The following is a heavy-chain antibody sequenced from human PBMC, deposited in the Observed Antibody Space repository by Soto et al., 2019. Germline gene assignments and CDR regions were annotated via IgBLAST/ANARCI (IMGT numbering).Heavy chain of an antibody. CDR3: ARDVVAARLRWIDY. CDR1: GFTFSSYW. J-gene: IGHJ4*02. CDR2: IKQDGSEK. D-gene: IGHD6-6*01. V-gene: IGHV3-7*01. Sequence: PGGSLRLSCAASGFTFSSYWMSWVRQAPGKGLEWVANIKQDGSEKYYMDSVKGRFTISRDNAKNSLYLQMNSLRAEDTAVYYCARDVVAARLRWIDYWGQGTLVTVSS.